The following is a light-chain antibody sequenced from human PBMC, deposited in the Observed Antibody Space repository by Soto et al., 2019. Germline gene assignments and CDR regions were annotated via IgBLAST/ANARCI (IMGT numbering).Light chain of an antibody. CDR3: QQSYSAPPLT. CDR1: ETIATY. Sequence: DIQMTQSPSSLSASVGDRVTISCRASETIATYLNWYQQKPGRVPEVLIYGASRLQRGVPSRFTGSGYGINFTLTISSLQPEDFGTYYCQQSYSAPPLTFGAGTKVDIK. CDR2: GAS. J-gene: IGKJ4*01. V-gene: IGKV1-39*01.